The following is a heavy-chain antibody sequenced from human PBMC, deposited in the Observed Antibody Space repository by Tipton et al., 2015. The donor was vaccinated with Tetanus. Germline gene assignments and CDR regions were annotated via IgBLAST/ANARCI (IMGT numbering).Heavy chain of an antibody. J-gene: IGHJ4*02. Sequence: SLRLSCAASGIIFSTHWMTWVRQAPGKGLEWVANIQQVGSEKYYVDSVKGRLTISRDNAKNSVYLQMNSLRAEYTATYYCATRPGVGPYFGVFGYLGQGTVGTGSS. V-gene: IGHV3-7*01. CDR3: ATRPGVGPYFGVFGY. CDR2: IQQVGSEK. CDR1: GIIFSTHW. D-gene: IGHD2-21*01.